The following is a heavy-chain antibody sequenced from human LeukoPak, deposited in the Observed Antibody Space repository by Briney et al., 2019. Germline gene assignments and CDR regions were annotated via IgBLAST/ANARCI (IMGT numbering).Heavy chain of an antibody. CDR1: GGSISSNY. D-gene: IGHD5-18*01. CDR3: ARVSMVTRYYYCYMDV. V-gene: IGHV4-59*01. J-gene: IGHJ6*03. CDR2: IYSSGGT. Sequence: PSETLSLTCTVSGGSISSNYWCWIWQPPPQGRGRMCNIYSSGGTTYNPRLKSRVTISVDTSKNPFSLKLSSVTPADTAVYYCARVSMVTRYYYCYMDVWGKGTTVTVS.